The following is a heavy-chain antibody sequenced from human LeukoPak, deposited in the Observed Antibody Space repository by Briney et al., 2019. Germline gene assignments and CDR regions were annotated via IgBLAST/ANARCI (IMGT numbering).Heavy chain of an antibody. J-gene: IGHJ6*03. CDR2: ISWNSGSM. CDR1: GITLSNYG. V-gene: IGHV3-9*01. Sequence: PGGSLTLSCAVSGITLSNYGMSWVRQAPGKGLEWVSGISWNSGSMGYADSVKGRFTISRDNAKNSLYLQMNSLRAEDTALYYCAKDIYYYGSAYMDVWGKGTTVTVSS. D-gene: IGHD3-10*01. CDR3: AKDIYYYGSAYMDV.